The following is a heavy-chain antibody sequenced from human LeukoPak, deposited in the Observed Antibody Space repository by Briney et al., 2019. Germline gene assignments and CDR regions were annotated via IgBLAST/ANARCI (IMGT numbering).Heavy chain of an antibody. CDR1: EFTFSSYD. Sequence: GGSLRLSCAASEFTFSSYDMSWVRQAPGKGLEWVSTITESGGATYYTDSVKGRFTISRDNSKNMLYLQMNSLGAEDTAVYYCARGRVDQGPSSYWGQGTLVTVSS. V-gene: IGHV3-23*01. CDR2: ITESGGAT. CDR3: ARGRVDQGPSSY. J-gene: IGHJ4*02.